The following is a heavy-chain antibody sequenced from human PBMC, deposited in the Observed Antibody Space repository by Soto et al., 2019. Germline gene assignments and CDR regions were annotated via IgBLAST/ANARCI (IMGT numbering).Heavy chain of an antibody. CDR1: GYTFTSYG. CDR3: ARDRGAYGMDV. V-gene: IGHV1-18*01. CDR2: ISDYNGNT. J-gene: IGHJ6*02. Sequence: QVQLVQSGAEVKKPGASVKVSCKASGYTFTSYGISWVRQAPGQGLEWMGWISDYNGNTNYAQKLHGRVTMTTDTSTSTAYMELRSLRSGDTAVYYCARDRGAYGMDVWGQGTTVTVSS.